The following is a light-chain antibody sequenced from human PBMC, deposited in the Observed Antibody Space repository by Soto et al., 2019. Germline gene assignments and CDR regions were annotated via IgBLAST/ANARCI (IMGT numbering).Light chain of an antibody. V-gene: IGKV3-20*01. Sequence: EIVLMQSPGTLSLSPGERATLSCRTSQYMTRTYIAWYQQKPGQAPRLLIYAASNRATGIPDKFSGSGSGADYSLTISRLEPADSAVYYCHPYDKAPQTFGQGTKVEIK. CDR2: AAS. CDR1: QYMTRTY. J-gene: IGKJ2*01. CDR3: HPYDKAPQT.